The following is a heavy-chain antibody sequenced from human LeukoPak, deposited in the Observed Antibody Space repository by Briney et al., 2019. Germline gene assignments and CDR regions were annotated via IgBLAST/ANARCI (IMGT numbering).Heavy chain of an antibody. V-gene: IGHV3-7*01. CDR3: AREWAVPAASGLDV. D-gene: IGHD2-2*01. Sequence: RGSLRLSCAASGFTFSSYWMSWVRQAPGKGLEWVANIKQDGSEKYYVDPVKGRFTISRDNAKNSLYLQMNSLRAEDTAVYYCAREWAVPAASGLDVWGKGTTVTVSS. J-gene: IGHJ6*04. CDR2: IKQDGSEK. CDR1: GFTFSSYW.